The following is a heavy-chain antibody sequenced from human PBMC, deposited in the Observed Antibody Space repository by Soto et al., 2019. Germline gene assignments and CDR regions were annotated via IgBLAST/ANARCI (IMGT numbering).Heavy chain of an antibody. J-gene: IGHJ3*02. CDR3: AREVPAGGSCGGDCYDAFDI. D-gene: IGHD2-21*01. CDR1: GFTFSDHY. Sequence: GGSLRLSCAASGFTFSDHYMDWVRQAPGKGLEWVGRTRNKANSYTTEYAASVKGRFTISRDDSKNSLYLQMNSLKTEDTAVYYCAREVPAGGSCGGDCYDAFDIWGQGTMVTVSS. CDR2: TRNKANSYTT. V-gene: IGHV3-72*01.